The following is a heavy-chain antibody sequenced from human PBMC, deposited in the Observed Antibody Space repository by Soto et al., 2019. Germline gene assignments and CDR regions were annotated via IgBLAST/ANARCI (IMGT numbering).Heavy chain of an antibody. CDR1: GYTFTGYY. Sequence: ASVKVSCKASGYTFTGYYTHWVRQAPGQGLEWMGWINPNSGGTNYARTFQGRVTMTRDTSMSTAYMELSRLRSDDTAVYYCTRDKARIAAVPLSYYYYALDVWGQGTTVTVSS. J-gene: IGHJ6*02. CDR3: TRDKARIAAVPLSYYYYALDV. CDR2: INPNSGGT. D-gene: IGHD6-13*01. V-gene: IGHV1-2*02.